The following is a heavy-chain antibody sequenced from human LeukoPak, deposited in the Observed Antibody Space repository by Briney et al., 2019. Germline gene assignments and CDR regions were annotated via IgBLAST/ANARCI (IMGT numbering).Heavy chain of an antibody. D-gene: IGHD3-10*01. V-gene: IGHV3-9*01. J-gene: IGHJ4*02. CDR1: GFTFDDYA. CDR3: LRGDRRDY. Sequence: PGGSLRLSCAASGFTFDDYAMHWVRQAPGKGLEWVSGISWNSGSRGYADSVKGRFTISRDNAKNSLYLQMNSLRVEDTAVCLCLRGDRRDYSGQGTLVTVSS. CDR2: ISWNSGSR.